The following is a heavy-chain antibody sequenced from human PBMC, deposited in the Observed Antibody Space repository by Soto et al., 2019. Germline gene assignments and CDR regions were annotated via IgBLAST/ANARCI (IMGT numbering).Heavy chain of an antibody. D-gene: IGHD5-18*01. J-gene: IGHJ4*02. CDR2: IKQDGSEE. Sequence: EVQLVESGGGLVQPGGSLKISCSASGFTFSTSWMSWVRQAPGKGLEWVANIKQDGSEEYYVDSVEGRFTVSRDNAKNSLYLQMNSLRVEDTAVYFCARGPRHSDAYWGLGTRVTVSS. V-gene: IGHV3-7*05. CDR1: GFTFSTSW. CDR3: ARGPRHSDAY.